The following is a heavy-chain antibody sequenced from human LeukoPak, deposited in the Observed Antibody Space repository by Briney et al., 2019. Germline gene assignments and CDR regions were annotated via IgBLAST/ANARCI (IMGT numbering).Heavy chain of an antibody. CDR3: AKETPHVDTADY. V-gene: IGHV3-21*01. Sequence: GGSLRLSCAASGFTFSSYSMNWVRQAPGKGLEWVSSISSSSSYIYYADSVKGRFTISRDNSKNTLYLQMNSLRAEDTAVYYCAKETPHVDTADYWGQGTLVTVSS. CDR1: GFTFSSYS. J-gene: IGHJ4*02. D-gene: IGHD5-18*01. CDR2: ISSSSSYI.